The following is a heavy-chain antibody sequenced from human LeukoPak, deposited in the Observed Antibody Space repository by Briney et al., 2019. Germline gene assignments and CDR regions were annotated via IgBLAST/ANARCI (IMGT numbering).Heavy chain of an antibody. CDR3: ATPIAVAGLYYFDY. Sequence: ASVKVSCKVSGYTLTELSMHWVRQAPGKGLEWMGGFDPEDGETIYAQKFQGRVTMTEDTSTDTPYMELSSLRSEDTAVYYCATPIAVAGLYYFDYWGQGTLVTVSS. D-gene: IGHD6-19*01. V-gene: IGHV1-24*01. CDR1: GYTLTELS. CDR2: FDPEDGET. J-gene: IGHJ4*02.